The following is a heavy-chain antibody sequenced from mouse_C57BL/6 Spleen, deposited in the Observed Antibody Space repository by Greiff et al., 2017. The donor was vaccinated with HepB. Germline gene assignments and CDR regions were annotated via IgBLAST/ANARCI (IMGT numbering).Heavy chain of an antibody. CDR1: GYTFTDYY. J-gene: IGHJ1*03. CDR3: ARRGEFITTVVAYWYFDV. CDR2: IYPGSGNT. V-gene: IGHV1-84*01. Sequence: QVQLQQSGRELVKPGASVKISCKASGYTFTDYYINWVKQRPGQGLEWIGWIYPGSGNTKYNEKFKGKATLTVDTSSSTAYMQLSSLTSEDSAVYFCARRGEFITTVVAYWYFDVWGTGTTVTVSS. D-gene: IGHD1-1*01.